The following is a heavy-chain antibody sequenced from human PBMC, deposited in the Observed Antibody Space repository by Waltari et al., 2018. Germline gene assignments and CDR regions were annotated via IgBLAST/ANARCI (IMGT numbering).Heavy chain of an antibody. D-gene: IGHD4-17*01. J-gene: IGHJ4*02. CDR1: GFTFSSHW. CDR2: INGDGSEK. CDR3: ARADYGGTADFDY. V-gene: IGHV3-7*04. Sequence: EVQLVESGGGLVQPGGSLRVSCAASGFTFSSHWMTWVRQAPGKGLEWVAKINGDGSEKYYVDSVKARFTISRDNAKNALYLQMDSLRAEDTAVYYCARADYGGTADFDYWGQGTLVTVSS.